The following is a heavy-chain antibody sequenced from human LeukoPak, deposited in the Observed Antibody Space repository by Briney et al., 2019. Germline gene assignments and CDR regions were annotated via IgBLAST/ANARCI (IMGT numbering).Heavy chain of an antibody. D-gene: IGHD6-19*01. CDR3: ANQQRLVP. J-gene: IGHJ5*02. CDR2: ISYDGSNK. Sequence: TGRSLRLSCAASGFTFSSYGMHWVRQAPGKGLEWVAVISYDGSNKYYADSVKGRFTISRDNSKNTLYLQMNSLRAEDTAVYYCANQQRLVPWGQGTLVTVSS. V-gene: IGHV3-30*18. CDR1: GFTFSSYG.